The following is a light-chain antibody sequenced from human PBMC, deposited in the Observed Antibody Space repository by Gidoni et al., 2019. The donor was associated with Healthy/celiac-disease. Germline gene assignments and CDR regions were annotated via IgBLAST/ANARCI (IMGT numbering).Light chain of an antibody. CDR2: SNN. CDR1: SSNIGSNT. J-gene: IGLJ2*01. Sequence: QSVLTPPPSSSGTPGQRVTLSCSGSSSNIGSNTVNWYQQPPGTAPKLLIYSNNPLPSGVPDRFSGSKSGTSASLASSGLQSEDEADYYCAAWDDSLNGVVFGGGTKLTVL. CDR3: AAWDDSLNGVV. V-gene: IGLV1-44*01.